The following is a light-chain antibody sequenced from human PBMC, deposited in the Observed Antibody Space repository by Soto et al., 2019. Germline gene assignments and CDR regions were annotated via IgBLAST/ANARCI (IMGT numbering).Light chain of an antibody. CDR3: QQYGSSPGT. CDR1: QSVRDRY. J-gene: IGKJ1*01. CDR2: DTS. V-gene: IGKV3-20*01. Sequence: EIELTPSPGTLSLSPGERSTRSCRASQSVRDRYLAWYQQKPGQAPSLLIYDTSTRATGVPDRFSGSGSGTDFALTISRVEPEDFAIYFCQQYGSSPGTFGQGTKVDI.